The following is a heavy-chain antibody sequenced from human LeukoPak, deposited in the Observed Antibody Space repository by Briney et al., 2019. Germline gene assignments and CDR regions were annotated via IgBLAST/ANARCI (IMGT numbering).Heavy chain of an antibody. CDR3: AKGSGYDTDFDY. D-gene: IGHD3-9*01. CDR2: ISGSGDNT. V-gene: IGHV3-23*01. Sequence: PGRSLRLSCAASGFTFSSYAMHWVRQAPGKGLEWVSGISGSGDNTYYADSVKGRFTISRDNSKNTLYLQMNSLRAEDTAVYYCAKGSGYDTDFDYWGQGTLVTVSS. J-gene: IGHJ4*02. CDR1: GFTFSSYA.